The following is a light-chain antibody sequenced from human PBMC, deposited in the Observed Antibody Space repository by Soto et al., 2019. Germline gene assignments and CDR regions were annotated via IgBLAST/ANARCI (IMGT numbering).Light chain of an antibody. CDR1: QVVSDF. CDR2: GGY. Sequence: DMHLTQSPPILSASVGDRVTLTCLSSQVVSDFLAWYQHAPVKAPNLLIYGGYTLQSGVESRFSGGGSGTEFSLTITGLQPEDSATYYYQYLNGVPTITFGQGTRLEIK. V-gene: IGKV1-9*01. J-gene: IGKJ5*01. CDR3: QYLNGVPTIT.